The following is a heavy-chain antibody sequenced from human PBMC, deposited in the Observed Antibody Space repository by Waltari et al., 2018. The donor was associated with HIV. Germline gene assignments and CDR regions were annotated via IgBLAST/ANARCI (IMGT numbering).Heavy chain of an antibody. J-gene: IGHJ5*02. D-gene: IGHD1-1*01. V-gene: IGHV4-4*03. CDR3: ARFPLATGTFWFDP. CDR1: RGTFSSRTW. Sequence: PGPLSLTSPLPRGTFSSRTWWSWIRQSPGKGLEWLGEIYHTGSVNYNASLKSRVTMSVDKSKNHFSLNLKSVTAADTAVYYCARFPLATGTFWFDPWGPGVLVTVSS. CDR2: IYHTGSV.